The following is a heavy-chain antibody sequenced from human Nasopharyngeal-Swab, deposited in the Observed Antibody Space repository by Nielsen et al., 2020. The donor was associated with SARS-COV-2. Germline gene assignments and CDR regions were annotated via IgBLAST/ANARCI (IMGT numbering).Heavy chain of an antibody. CDR1: GYTFTSYD. J-gene: IGHJ4*02. CDR3: ARFGPGYSSGWYGNDY. CDR2: MNPNSGNT. V-gene: IGHV1-8*01. Sequence: ASVKVSCKASGYTFTSYDINWVRQATGQGLEGMGWMNPNSGNTGYAQKFQGRVTMTRNTSISTAYMELSSLRSEDTAVYYCARFGPGYSSGWYGNDYWGQGTLVTVSS. D-gene: IGHD6-19*01.